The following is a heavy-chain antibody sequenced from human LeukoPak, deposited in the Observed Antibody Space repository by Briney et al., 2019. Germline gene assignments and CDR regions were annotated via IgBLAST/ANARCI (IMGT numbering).Heavy chain of an antibody. CDR2: MNPNSGNT. D-gene: IGHD3-3*01. J-gene: IGHJ4*02. V-gene: IGHV1-8*01. Sequence: ASVKVSCKASGYTFTSYDINWVRQATGQGLEWMGWMNPNSGNTGYAQKSQGRVTMTRNTSISTAYMELSSLRSEDTAVYYCARGLFVDGTYYFDYWGQGTLVTVSS. CDR1: GYTFTSYD. CDR3: ARGLFVDGTYYFDY.